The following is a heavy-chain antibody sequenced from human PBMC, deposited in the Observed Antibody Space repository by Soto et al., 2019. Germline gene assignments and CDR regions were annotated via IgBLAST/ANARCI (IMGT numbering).Heavy chain of an antibody. D-gene: IGHD2-21*01. J-gene: IGHJ4*02. CDR1: GFIFSDYP. Sequence: EVQLLESGGDLVQPGGSLRLSCVASGFIFSDYPMTWVRQAPGKGLEWVSTIGASGADTYYADSVKGRFTITRDNSKNTVYVQMTSLRAEDTAVYYCAKRAVTRVWWFFDHVGQGSLVAVSS. CDR3: AKRAVTRVWWFFDH. V-gene: IGHV3-23*01. CDR2: IGASGADT.